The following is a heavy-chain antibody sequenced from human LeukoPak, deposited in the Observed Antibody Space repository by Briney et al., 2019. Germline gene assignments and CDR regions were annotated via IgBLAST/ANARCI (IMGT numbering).Heavy chain of an antibody. J-gene: IGHJ4*02. CDR2: IYSGGST. V-gene: IGHV3-53*01. CDR1: GFTVSSNY. D-gene: IGHD3-10*01. CDR3: AKDNYNYYGSGSYYNFDY. Sequence: PGGSLRLSCAASGFTVSSNYMSWVRQAPGKGLEWVSVIYSGGSTYYADSVKGRFTISRDNSKNTLYLQMNSLRAEDAAVYYCAKDNYNYYGSGSYYNFDYWGQGTLVTVSS.